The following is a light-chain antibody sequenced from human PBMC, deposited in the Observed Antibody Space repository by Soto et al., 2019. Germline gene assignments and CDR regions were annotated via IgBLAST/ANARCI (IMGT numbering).Light chain of an antibody. Sequence: QSVLTQPASVSGAPGQSITVSRTGNSSDGGGYNYVSWYPQYPGKVPRLMIYDVTNRPSGVSNRFSGSKSGNTASLTISGLQVEDEADYYCSSYKRGSTYVFGPGTKLNV. J-gene: IGLJ1*01. CDR3: SSYKRGSTYV. V-gene: IGLV2-14*01. CDR2: DVT. CDR1: SSDGGGYNY.